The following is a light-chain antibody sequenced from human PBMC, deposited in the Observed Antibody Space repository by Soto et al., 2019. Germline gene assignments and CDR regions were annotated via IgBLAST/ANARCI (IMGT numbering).Light chain of an antibody. V-gene: IGKV1-39*01. CDR1: QNITNN. Sequence: DIQITQSPSSLSASIGDRVTITCQASQNITNNLSWYQQKPGKAPNILISAASSLQSGVQSRFSGTGSETDFTLTISSLQPEDFATYYCQQSFISTWTFGQGTKVDIK. CDR2: AAS. J-gene: IGKJ1*01. CDR3: QQSFISTWT.